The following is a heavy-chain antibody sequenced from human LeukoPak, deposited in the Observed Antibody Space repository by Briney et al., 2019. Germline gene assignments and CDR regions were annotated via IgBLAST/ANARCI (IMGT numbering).Heavy chain of an antibody. V-gene: IGHV3-30*02. Sequence: PGGSLRLSCAASGFTFSSYGMHWVRQAPGKGLEWVAFIRYDGSNKYYADSVKGRFTISRDNSKNTLYLQMNSLRAEDTAVYYCANNQGYYYGSGSLTLFDYWGQGTLVTVSS. D-gene: IGHD3-10*01. CDR2: IRYDGSNK. CDR1: GFTFSSYG. J-gene: IGHJ4*02. CDR3: ANNQGYYYGSGSLTLFDY.